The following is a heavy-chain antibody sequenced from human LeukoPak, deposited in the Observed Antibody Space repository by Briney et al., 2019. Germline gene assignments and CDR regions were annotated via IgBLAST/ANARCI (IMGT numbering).Heavy chain of an antibody. CDR3: ARDIAPSNRGAFDI. Sequence: SVKVSCKASGGTFSSYAISWVRQAPGQGLEWMGGIIPIFGTANYAQKFQGRVTITADESTSTAYMELSSLRSEDTAVYYCARDIAPSNRGAFDIWGQGTMVTVSS. J-gene: IGHJ3*02. CDR2: IIPIFGTA. V-gene: IGHV1-69*13. D-gene: IGHD2/OR15-2a*01. CDR1: GGTFSSYA.